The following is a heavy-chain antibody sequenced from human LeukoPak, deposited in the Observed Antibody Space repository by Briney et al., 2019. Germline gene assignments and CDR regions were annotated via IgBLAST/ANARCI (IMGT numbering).Heavy chain of an antibody. CDR1: GYTFTSSD. CDR3: ARDTRSGWYEPSSYGMDV. D-gene: IGHD6-19*01. J-gene: IGHJ6*02. V-gene: IGHV1-8*01. Sequence: ASVKVSCKASGYTFTSSDINWVRQASGQGLELMGWMNPNSGNTGYAQKFRGRVAMTKNTSINTAYMELSSLRSDDTAVYYCARDTRSGWYEPSSYGMDVWGQGTTVTVSS. CDR2: MNPNSGNT.